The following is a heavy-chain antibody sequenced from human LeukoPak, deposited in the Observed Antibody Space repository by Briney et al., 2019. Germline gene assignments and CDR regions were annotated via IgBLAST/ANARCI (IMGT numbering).Heavy chain of an antibody. D-gene: IGHD6-13*01. V-gene: IGHV4-39*02. CDR3: ARERIAAAGHDAFDI. CDR2: IYYSGST. CDR1: GGSISSSSYY. J-gene: IGHJ3*02. Sequence: SETLSLTCTVSGGSISSSSYYWGWIRQPPGKGLEWIGSIYYSGSTYYNPSLKSRVTISVDTSKNQFSLKLSSVTAADTAVYYCARERIAAAGHDAFDIWGQGTMVTVSS.